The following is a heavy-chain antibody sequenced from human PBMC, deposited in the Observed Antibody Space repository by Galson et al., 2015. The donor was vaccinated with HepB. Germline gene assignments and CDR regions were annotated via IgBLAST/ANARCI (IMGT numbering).Heavy chain of an antibody. V-gene: IGHV5-51*01. CDR2: IYPGDSDT. CDR1: GYSFTSHW. D-gene: IGHD2-21*02. J-gene: IGHJ5*02. CDR3: ARVYCGGDCYPGGFDP. Sequence: QSGAEVTKPGESLKISCKGSGYSFTSHWIGWVRQMPGKGLEWMGIIYPGDSDTRYSPSFQGQVTISADKSISTAYLQWSSLKASDSAIYYCARVYCGGDCYPGGFDPWGQGTLVTVSS.